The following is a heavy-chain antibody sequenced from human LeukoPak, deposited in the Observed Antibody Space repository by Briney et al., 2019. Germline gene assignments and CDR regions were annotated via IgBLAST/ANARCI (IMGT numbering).Heavy chain of an antibody. V-gene: IGHV4-61*02. CDR2: IYTSGST. CDR3: ARVIAVAGSNWFDP. Sequence: PSETLSLTCTVSGGSISSGSYYWSWIRQHAGKGLEWIGRIYTSGSTNYNPSLKSRVTISVDTSKNQFSLKLSSVTAADTAVYYCARVIAVAGSNWFDPWGQGTLVTVSS. J-gene: IGHJ5*02. D-gene: IGHD6-19*01. CDR1: GGSISSGSYY.